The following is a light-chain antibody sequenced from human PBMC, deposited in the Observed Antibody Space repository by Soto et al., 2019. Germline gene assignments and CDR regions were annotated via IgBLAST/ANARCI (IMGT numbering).Light chain of an antibody. J-gene: IGKJ2*01. CDR3: QQYNNWPMYT. CDR2: GAS. Sequence: EMVMTQSPATLSVSPGERATLSCRASQSVSSNLAWYQQKPGQAPRLLIYGASTRGTGIPARFSGSGSGTEFTLTISSLQSEDFAVYYCQQYNNWPMYTFGQGTKLEIK. CDR1: QSVSSN. V-gene: IGKV3-15*01.